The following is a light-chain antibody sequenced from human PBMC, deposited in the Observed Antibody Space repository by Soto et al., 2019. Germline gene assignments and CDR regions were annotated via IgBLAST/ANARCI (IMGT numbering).Light chain of an antibody. CDR2: GAS. Sequence: IVLTQSPATLSLSPGERVTLSCRASQSFSRSYLGWYQQKPGQAPRLLIYGASSRATGIPDRFSGSGSGTDFTLTISRLEPEDFGGYYCQQYGSSPYAFGQGTKLEIK. V-gene: IGKV3-20*01. J-gene: IGKJ2*01. CDR3: QQYGSSPYA. CDR1: QSFSRSY.